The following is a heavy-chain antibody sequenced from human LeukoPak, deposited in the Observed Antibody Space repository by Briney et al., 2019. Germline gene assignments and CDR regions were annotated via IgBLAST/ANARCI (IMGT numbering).Heavy chain of an antibody. D-gene: IGHD5-18*01. CDR3: ARLGGDTAMVLDY. J-gene: IGHJ4*02. Sequence: PSETLSLTCTVSGGSISSSSYYWGWIRQPPGKGLEWIGSIYYSGSTYYNPSLKSRVTISVDTSKNQFSLKLSSETAADTAVYYCARLGGDTAMVLDYWGQGTLVTVSS. V-gene: IGHV4-39*07. CDR2: IYYSGST. CDR1: GGSISSSSYY.